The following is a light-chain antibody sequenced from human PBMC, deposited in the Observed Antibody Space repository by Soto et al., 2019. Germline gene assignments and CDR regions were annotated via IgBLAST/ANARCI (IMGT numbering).Light chain of an antibody. Sequence: EIVMTQSPATLSVSPGERATLSCRASQSVTSNLAWYQQKPGQAPRLLIYGASTRATGIPARFSGSGSGTEFTLTIGSLQSEDFAVYYCQQRTNWLTFGGGTKVDIK. V-gene: IGKV3-15*01. CDR3: QQRTNWLT. J-gene: IGKJ4*01. CDR2: GAS. CDR1: QSVTSN.